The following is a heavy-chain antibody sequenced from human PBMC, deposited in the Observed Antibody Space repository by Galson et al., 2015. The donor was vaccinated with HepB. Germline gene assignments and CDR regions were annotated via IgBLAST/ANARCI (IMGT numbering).Heavy chain of an antibody. CDR3: AKGLGDIVVVPAAMGIDY. CDR2: ISASGGAT. J-gene: IGHJ4*02. V-gene: IGHV3-23*01. D-gene: IGHD2-2*01. CDR1: GFTFSNYA. Sequence: LRLSCAASGFTFSNYAMSWVRQAPGKGLEWVSVISASGGATYYADSVKGRFTISRDNSKNTLYPQMNSLRAEDTAVYYCAKGLGDIVVVPAAMGIDYWGQGTLVTVSS.